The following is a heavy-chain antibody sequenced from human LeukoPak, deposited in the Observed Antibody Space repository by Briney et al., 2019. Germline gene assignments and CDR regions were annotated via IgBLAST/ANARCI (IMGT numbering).Heavy chain of an antibody. CDR2: TYYSGST. J-gene: IGHJ4*02. D-gene: IGHD3-3*01. CDR3: ARGVLSITIFGVAGDKSYYFDY. V-gene: IGHV4-31*03. CDR1: GGSISSGGYY. Sequence: PSETLSLTCTVSGGSISSGGYYWSWIRQHPGKGLERIGYTYYSGSTNYNPSLKSRVTISEDTSKNQFSLKLSSVTAADTAVYYCARGVLSITIFGVAGDKSYYFDYWGQGTLVTVSS.